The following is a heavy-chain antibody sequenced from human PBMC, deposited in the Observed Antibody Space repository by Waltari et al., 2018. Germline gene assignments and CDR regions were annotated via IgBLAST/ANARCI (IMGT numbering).Heavy chain of an antibody. J-gene: IGHJ4*02. Sequence: EVQLVESGGGLVKPGGSLRLSCAAFGFTFSSYSMHWVRQAPGKGLEWVSSISSSSSYIYYADSVKGRFTISRDNAKNSLYLQMNSLRAEDTAVYYCARGDLPNTVGENFDYWGQGTLVTVSS. CDR2: ISSSSSYI. V-gene: IGHV3-21*01. CDR1: GFTFSSYS. CDR3: ARGDLPNTVGENFDY. D-gene: IGHD1-26*01.